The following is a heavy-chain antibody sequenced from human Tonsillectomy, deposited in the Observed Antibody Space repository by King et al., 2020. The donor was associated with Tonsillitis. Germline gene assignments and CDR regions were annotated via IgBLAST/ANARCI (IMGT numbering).Heavy chain of an antibody. CDR2: ISGSGGYT. CDR1: GFTFSNYA. J-gene: IGHJ4*02. CDR3: AKQIGFCSGGTCSLDF. Sequence: VQLVESGGGLVQSGGSLRLSCAASGFTFSNYAMSWVRQAPGKGLEWVSRISGSGGYTYYADSVEGRFTISGDNSKNTLCLQMSSLRAEDTAVYYCAKQIGFCSGGTCSLDFWGQGALVTVSS. D-gene: IGHD2-15*01. V-gene: IGHV3-23*04.